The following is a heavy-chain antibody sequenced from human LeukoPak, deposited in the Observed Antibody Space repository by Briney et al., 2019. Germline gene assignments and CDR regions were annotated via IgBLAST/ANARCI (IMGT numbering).Heavy chain of an antibody. CDR1: GDSIISSGHY. V-gene: IGHV4-39*01. J-gene: IGHJ3*02. CDR3: ARQPYNYDTSGYYYMEAFDI. Sequence: SETLSLTCSVSGDSIISSGHYWGWIRQPPGKGLEWIGSIYYSGSTDYNPSLKSRVTTSVDTSKNQFSLRLTSVTAADTAVYYCARQPYNYDTSGYYYMEAFDIWGQGTMVTVSS. CDR2: IYYSGST. D-gene: IGHD3-22*01.